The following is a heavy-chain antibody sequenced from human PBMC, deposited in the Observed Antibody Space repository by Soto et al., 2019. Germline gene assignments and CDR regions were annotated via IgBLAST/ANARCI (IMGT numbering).Heavy chain of an antibody. Sequence: EVQVLESGGGLVQPGGSLRLSCAASGFTFSRYGMNWVRQAPGKGLEWVSGVRSDGDTTYNADSVKGRFTVSRDNFRNTVDLQMNNLRVEDTAVYYCAKGKGVGATPDGANCCGQGTLVTVSP. CDR2: VRSDGDTT. CDR1: GFTFSRYG. D-gene: IGHD1-26*01. V-gene: IGHV3-23*01. J-gene: IGHJ4*02. CDR3: AKGKGVGATPDGANC.